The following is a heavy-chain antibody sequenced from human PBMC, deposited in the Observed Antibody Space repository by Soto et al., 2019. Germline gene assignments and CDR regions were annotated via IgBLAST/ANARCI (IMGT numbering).Heavy chain of an antibody. CDR1: GGIFSSYG. CDR2: IIPMFGTT. Sequence: QVQLVQSGAEMKKPGSSVKVSCKASGGIFSSYGISWVRQAPGQGLEWMGGIIPMFGTTTYAQKFKGKVEITADEATSTAYMELSSLTSEDTALYYCARDPPDTKLVLYGMDVWGQGTMVTVSS. V-gene: IGHV1-69*12. D-gene: IGHD3-9*01. CDR3: ARDPPDTKLVLYGMDV. J-gene: IGHJ6*01.